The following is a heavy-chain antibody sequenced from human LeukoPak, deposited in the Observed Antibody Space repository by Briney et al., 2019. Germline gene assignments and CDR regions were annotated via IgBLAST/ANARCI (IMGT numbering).Heavy chain of an antibody. CDR3: ARDGRRYYYYMDV. V-gene: IGHV1-24*01. Sequence: ASVKVSCKVSGYTLTELSMHWVRQAPGKGLEWMGGFDPEDGETIYAQKFQGRVTMTEDTSTDTAYMELSRLRSDDTAVYYCARDGRRYYYYMDVWGKGTTVTISS. CDR1: GYTLTELS. J-gene: IGHJ6*03. CDR2: FDPEDGET.